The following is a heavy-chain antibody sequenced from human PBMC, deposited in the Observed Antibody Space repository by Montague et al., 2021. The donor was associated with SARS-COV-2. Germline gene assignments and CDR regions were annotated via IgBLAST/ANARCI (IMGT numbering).Heavy chain of an antibody. D-gene: IGHD2-15*01. CDR2: IYYSVST. J-gene: IGHJ4*02. CDR1: GGSISSGGYY. Sequence: TLSLTCAVSGGSISSGGYYWNWLRQPPEKGLEWIGYIYYSVSTNYNPSLRSRVTISEDTAKNQFSLKLTSVTAADTAVYYCARDKAMIFWGQGIMVTVSS. V-gene: IGHV4-31*11. CDR3: ARDKAMIF.